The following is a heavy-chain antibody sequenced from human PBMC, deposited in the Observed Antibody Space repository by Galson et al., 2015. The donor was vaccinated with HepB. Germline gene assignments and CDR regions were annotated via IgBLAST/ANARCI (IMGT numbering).Heavy chain of an antibody. Sequence: SLRLSCAASGFTFSSYSMNWVRQAPGKGLEWVSYISSSSSTIYYADSVKGRFTISRDNAKNSVYLQMNSLRDEDTAVYYCARSGYSRLDYWGQGTLVTVSS. D-gene: IGHD6-13*01. J-gene: IGHJ4*02. CDR1: GFTFSSYS. CDR2: ISSSSSTI. V-gene: IGHV3-48*02. CDR3: ARSGYSRLDY.